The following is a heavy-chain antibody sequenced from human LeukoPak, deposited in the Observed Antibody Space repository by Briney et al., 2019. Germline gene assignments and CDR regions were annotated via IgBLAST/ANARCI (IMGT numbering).Heavy chain of an antibody. J-gene: IGHJ4*02. CDR2: IYYSGGT. CDR3: ARVRGSSLDY. D-gene: IGHD2-15*01. V-gene: IGHV4-39*07. CDR1: GGSISSSSYY. Sequence: SETLSLTCTVSGGSISSSSYYWGWIRQPPGKGLEWIGSIYYSGGTYNNPSLKSRVTISVDTSKNQFSLKLSSVTAADTAVYYCARVRGSSLDYWGQGTLVTVSS.